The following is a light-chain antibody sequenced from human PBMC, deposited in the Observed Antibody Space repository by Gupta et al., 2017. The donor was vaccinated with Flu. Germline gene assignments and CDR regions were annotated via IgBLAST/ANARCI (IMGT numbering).Light chain of an antibody. CDR2: DAS. CDR3: QQFANLPLT. CDR1: QDISNY. J-gene: IGKJ4*01. V-gene: IGKV1-33*01. Sequence: DIQMTQSPSSLSASVGDRVTITCQASQDISNYLNWYQQRPGKAPKRLIYDASNLETGVPSRFSGSGSGTDFTCTISSLQPEDVATYYCQQFANLPLTFGGGTKAEIK.